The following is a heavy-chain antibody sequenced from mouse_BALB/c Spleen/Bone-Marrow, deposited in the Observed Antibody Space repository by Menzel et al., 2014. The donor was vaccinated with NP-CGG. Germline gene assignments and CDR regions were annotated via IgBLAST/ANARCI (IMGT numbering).Heavy chain of an antibody. V-gene: IGHV14-3*02. CDR1: GFNIKDTY. Sequence: VQLQQSGAELVKPGASVKLSCTASGFNIKDTYMHWVKQRPEQGLEWIGRIVPANGNTKYDPKFQGKATITADTSSNTAYLQLSSLTSEDTAVYYCAMYYYGSSLFAYWGQGTLVTVSA. CDR2: IVPANGNT. CDR3: AMYYYGSSLFAY. J-gene: IGHJ3*01. D-gene: IGHD1-1*01.